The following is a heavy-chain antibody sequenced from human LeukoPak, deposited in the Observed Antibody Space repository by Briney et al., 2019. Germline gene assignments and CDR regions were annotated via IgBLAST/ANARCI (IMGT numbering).Heavy chain of an antibody. CDR1: GYSISSHYF. Sequence: SETLSLTCAVSGYSISSHYFWGWIRQPPGKGLERIGSIDHSGTTYYNPSLKSRVTISVDTSKNQLSLKLSSVTASDTAVYYCARVKVGTTSGFDSWGQGTLVTVSS. CDR3: ARVKVGTTSGFDS. J-gene: IGHJ4*02. D-gene: IGHD1-26*01. CDR2: IDHSGTT. V-gene: IGHV4-38-2*01.